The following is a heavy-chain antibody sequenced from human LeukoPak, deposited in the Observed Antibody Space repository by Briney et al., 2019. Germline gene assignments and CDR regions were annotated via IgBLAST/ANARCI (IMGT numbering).Heavy chain of an antibody. Sequence: GGSLRLSCAASGFTFSSYAMHWVRQAPGKGLEWVAVISYDGSNKYYADSVKGRFTISRDNSKNTLYLQMNSLRAEDTAVYYCARHRLGSGILADYWGQGTLVTVSS. D-gene: IGHD3-10*01. V-gene: IGHV3-30*04. J-gene: IGHJ4*02. CDR1: GFTFSSYA. CDR3: ARHRLGSGILADY. CDR2: ISYDGSNK.